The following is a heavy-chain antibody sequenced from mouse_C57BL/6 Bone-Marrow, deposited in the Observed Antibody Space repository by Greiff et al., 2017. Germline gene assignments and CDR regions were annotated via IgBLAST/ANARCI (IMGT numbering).Heavy chain of an antibody. J-gene: IGHJ4*01. Sequence: QVQLQQSGPGLVQPSQSLSITCTVSGFSLTSYGVHWVRQSPGKGLEWLGVIWRGGSTDYNAAFMSRLSITQDNSKSHVFFKMNSLQADDTAIYYCAKTGGAMDYWGQGTSVTVSS. V-gene: IGHV2-5*01. CDR3: AKTGGAMDY. CDR2: IWRGGST. CDR1: GFSLTSYG.